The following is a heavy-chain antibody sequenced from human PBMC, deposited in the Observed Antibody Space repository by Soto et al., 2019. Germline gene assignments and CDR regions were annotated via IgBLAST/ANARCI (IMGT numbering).Heavy chain of an antibody. J-gene: IGHJ4*02. Sequence: GGSLRLSCVASGVTFSSFAMSWVRQAPGKGLEWVSTISGSGGSTYYADSVKGRLTISRDNSKNTLSLHINSLRAEDTAVYYCAKAETYDFWSGLHFDYWGQGTLVPVS. CDR2: ISGSGGST. D-gene: IGHD3-3*01. CDR1: GVTFSSFA. V-gene: IGHV3-23*01. CDR3: AKAETYDFWSGLHFDY.